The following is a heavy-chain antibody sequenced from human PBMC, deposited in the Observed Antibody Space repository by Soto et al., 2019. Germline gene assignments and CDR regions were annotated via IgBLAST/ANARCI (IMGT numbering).Heavy chain of an antibody. V-gene: IGHV3-33*01. D-gene: IGHD2-15*01. Sequence: GGSLRLSCAASGFTFSSYGMHWVRQAPGKGLEWVAVIWYDGSNKYYADSVKGRFTISRDNSKNTLYLQMNSLRAEDTAVYYCARGRDCSGGSCYFDYWGQGTLVTVSS. CDR3: ARGRDCSGGSCYFDY. J-gene: IGHJ4*02. CDR2: IWYDGSNK. CDR1: GFTFSSYG.